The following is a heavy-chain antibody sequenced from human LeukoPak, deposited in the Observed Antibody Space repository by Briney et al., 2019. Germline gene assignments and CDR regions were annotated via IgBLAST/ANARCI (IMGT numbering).Heavy chain of an antibody. CDR2: IYTSGST. D-gene: IGHD2-8*01. CDR1: GGSVSSYY. J-gene: IGHJ3*02. Sequence: SETLSLTCTVSGGSVSSYYWSWIRQPAGEGLEWIGRIYTSGSTNYNPSLKSRVTMSGDTSKNQFSLKLSSVTAADTAVYYCARPARRYCSNGVCSDAFDIWGQGTMVTVSS. CDR3: ARPARRYCSNGVCSDAFDI. V-gene: IGHV4-4*07.